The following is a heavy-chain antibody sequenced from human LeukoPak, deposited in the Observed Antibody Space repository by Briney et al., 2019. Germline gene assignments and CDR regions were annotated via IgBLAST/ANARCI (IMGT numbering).Heavy chain of an antibody. CDR1: GYSFSSGYY. J-gene: IGHJ4*02. D-gene: IGHD6-6*01. Sequence: SETLSLTCAVSGYSFSSGYYWGWIRQPPGKGLEWIGSIYDSGSTYYHRSLKGRVTISVDTSKNQFSLKLSSVTAADTAVYYCARTVAARSVYFDYWGQGTLVTVSS. V-gene: IGHV4-38-2*01. CDR2: IYDSGST. CDR3: ARTVAARSVYFDY.